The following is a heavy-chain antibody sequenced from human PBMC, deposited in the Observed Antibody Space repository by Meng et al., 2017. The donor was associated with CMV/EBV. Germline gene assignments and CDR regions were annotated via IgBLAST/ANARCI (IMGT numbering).Heavy chain of an antibody. CDR1: GGSFSVYY. CDR3: ARELRFLESTGWYYYGMDV. Sequence: GSLRLSCAVYGGSFSVYYWSWIRQPPGKGLEWIGEINHSGSTNYNPSLKSRVTISVDTSKNQFSLKLSSVTAADTAVYYCARELRFLESTGWYYYGMDVWGQGTTVTVSS. V-gene: IGHV4-34*01. J-gene: IGHJ6*02. CDR2: INHSGST. D-gene: IGHD3-3*01.